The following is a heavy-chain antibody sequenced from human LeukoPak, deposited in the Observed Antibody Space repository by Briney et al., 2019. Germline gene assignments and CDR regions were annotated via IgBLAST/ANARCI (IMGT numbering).Heavy chain of an antibody. CDR1: GFTFDDYA. CDR3: AKSQRFSSTPTIDY. Sequence: GGSLRLSCAASGFTFDDYAMHWVRHAPGEALEWVSLNSGDGGSTYYADSVKGRFTIYRDNSKNSLYLQMNSLRPEDTALYYCAKSQRFSSTPTIDYWGQGTLVTVSS. J-gene: IGHJ4*02. CDR2: NSGDGGST. D-gene: IGHD1-1*01. V-gene: IGHV3-43*02.